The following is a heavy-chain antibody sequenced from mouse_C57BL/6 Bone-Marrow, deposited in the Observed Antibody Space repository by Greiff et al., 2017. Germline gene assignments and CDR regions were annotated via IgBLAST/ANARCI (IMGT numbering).Heavy chain of an antibody. Sequence: EVKVEESGGGLVQPGGSLSLSCAASGFTFTDYYMSWVRQPPGKALEWLGFIRNKANGYTTEYSASVKGRFTISRDNSQSILYLQMNALRAEDSATYYCARYPGGSSWGFDVWGTGTTVTVSS. CDR1: GFTFTDYY. CDR3: ARYPGGSSWGFDV. CDR2: IRNKANGYTT. D-gene: IGHD1-1*01. V-gene: IGHV7-3*01. J-gene: IGHJ1*03.